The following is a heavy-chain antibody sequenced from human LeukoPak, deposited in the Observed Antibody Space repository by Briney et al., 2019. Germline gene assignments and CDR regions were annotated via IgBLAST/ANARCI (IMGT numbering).Heavy chain of an antibody. D-gene: IGHD6-13*01. CDR3: ARGSSRTHYYYYMDV. Sequence: ASVKVSCKASGYTFTGYYMHWVRQAPGQGLEWMGWINPNSGGTNYAQKFQGRVTMTRDTSISTAYMELSRLRADDTAVYYCARGSSRTHYYYYMDVWGKGTTVTVSS. CDR1: GYTFTGYY. J-gene: IGHJ6*03. V-gene: IGHV1-2*02. CDR2: INPNSGGT.